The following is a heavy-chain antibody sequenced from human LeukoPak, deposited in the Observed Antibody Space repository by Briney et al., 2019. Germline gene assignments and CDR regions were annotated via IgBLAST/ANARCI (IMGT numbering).Heavy chain of an antibody. D-gene: IGHD5-12*01. J-gene: IGHJ6*03. CDR1: GFTLFSYA. V-gene: IGHV3-23*01. CDR2: ISGSGGST. CDR3: AKCIVATNYYYYYMDV. Sequence: GGSLRLSFSGSGFTLFSYAMTWVRQAPGKGLERGSAISGSGGSTYYADSVKGRFTISRDNSKNTLYLQMNSLRAEDTAVYYCAKCIVATNYYYYYMDVWGKGTTVTVSS.